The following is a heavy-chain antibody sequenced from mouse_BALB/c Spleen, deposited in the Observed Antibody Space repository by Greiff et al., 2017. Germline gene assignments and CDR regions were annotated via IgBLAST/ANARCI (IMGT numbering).Heavy chain of an antibody. CDR3: ARNGEYGNPFDY. V-gene: IGHV5-17*02. D-gene: IGHD2-10*02. CDR1: GFTFSSFG. J-gene: IGHJ2*01. CDR2: ISSGSSTI. Sequence: EVKLQESGGGLVQPGGSRKLSCAASGFTFSSFGMHWVRQAPEKGLEWVAYISSGSSTIYYADTVKGRFTISRDNPKNTLFLQMTSLRSEDTAMYYCARNGEYGNPFDYWGQGTTLTVSS.